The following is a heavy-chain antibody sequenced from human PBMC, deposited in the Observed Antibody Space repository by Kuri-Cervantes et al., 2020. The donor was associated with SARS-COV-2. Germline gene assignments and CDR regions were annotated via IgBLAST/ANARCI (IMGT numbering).Heavy chain of an antibody. CDR3: ARKPPNSGYDPSFDY. CDR2: FDPEDGET. D-gene: IGHD5-12*01. Sequence: ASVKVSCKVSGYTPAELSMHWVRQAPGKGLEWMGGFDPEDGETIYAQKFQGRVTMTEDTSTDTAYMELSSLRSEDTAVYYCARKPPNSGYDPSFDYWGQGTLVTVSS. V-gene: IGHV1-24*01. CDR1: GYTPAELS. J-gene: IGHJ4*02.